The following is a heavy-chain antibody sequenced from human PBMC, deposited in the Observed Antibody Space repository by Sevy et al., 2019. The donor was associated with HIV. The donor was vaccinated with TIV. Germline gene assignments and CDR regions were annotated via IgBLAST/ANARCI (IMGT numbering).Heavy chain of an antibody. J-gene: IGHJ4*02. CDR3: TTYPTGDFYYFDY. V-gene: IGHV3-15*01. CDR1: GFTFSHAW. D-gene: IGHD7-27*01. CDR2: FKSETDGGTT. Sequence: GGSLRLSCAASGFTFSHAWMSWVRQAPGKGLEWVGHFKSETDGGTTDYAAAVRGRFTISRDDLKHTLYLQMDSLKTEDTALYYCTTYPTGDFYYFDYWGQGTLVTVSS.